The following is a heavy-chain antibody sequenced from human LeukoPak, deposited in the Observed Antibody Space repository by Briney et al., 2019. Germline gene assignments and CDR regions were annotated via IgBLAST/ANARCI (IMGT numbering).Heavy chain of an antibody. CDR2: IRYDGSNK. J-gene: IGHJ4*02. CDR1: GFTFSSYG. D-gene: IGHD6-6*01. CDR3: AKDGVNPFEYSSSGFDY. V-gene: IGHV3-30*02. Sequence: GGSLRLSCAASGFTFSSYGMHWVRQAPGKGLEWVAFIRYDGSNKYYADSVKGRFTISRDNSKNTLYLQMNSLRAEDTAVYYCAKDGVNPFEYSSSGFDYWGQGTLVTVSS.